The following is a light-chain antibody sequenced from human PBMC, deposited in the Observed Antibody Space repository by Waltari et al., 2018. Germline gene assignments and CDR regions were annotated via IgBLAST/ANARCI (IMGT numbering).Light chain of an antibody. V-gene: IGLV3-1*01. CDR1: HLGHKY. Sequence: SYEVTQPPSLSVSPGQTASLTCSGAHLGHKYTSWYQPRPGQSPLLVMHQNNVRPSGIPELFSGSSSGNTATLTISGTLSMDEAVYYCQTWDLIAVTFGGGTQLTVL. CDR3: QTWDLIAVT. CDR2: QNN. J-gene: IGLJ2*01.